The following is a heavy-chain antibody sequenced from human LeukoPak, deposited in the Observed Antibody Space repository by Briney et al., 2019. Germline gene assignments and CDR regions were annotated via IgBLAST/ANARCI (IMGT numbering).Heavy chain of an antibody. J-gene: IGHJ6*03. V-gene: IGHV4-38-2*02. CDR2: IYHSGST. CDR3: ARVFDSGSQAYFYYMDV. CDR1: GGSISSYY. Sequence: PSETLSLTCTVSGGSISSYYWGWIRQPPGKGLEWIGSIYHSGSTYYNPSLKSRVTISVDTSKNQFSLKLSSVTAADTAVYYCARVFDSGSQAYFYYMDVWGKGTTVTISS. D-gene: IGHD3-10*01.